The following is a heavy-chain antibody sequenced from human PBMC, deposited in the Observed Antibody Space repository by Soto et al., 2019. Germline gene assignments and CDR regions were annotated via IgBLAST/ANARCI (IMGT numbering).Heavy chain of an antibody. Sequence: GGSLRLSCAASGFTFSGSAMHWVRQASGKGLEWVGRIRSKANSYATAYAASVKGRFTISRDDSKNTAYLQMNSLKTEDTAVYYCTRRLISSSWYQGWFDPWGQGTLVTVSS. V-gene: IGHV3-73*01. CDR3: TRRLISSSWYQGWFDP. D-gene: IGHD6-13*01. J-gene: IGHJ5*02. CDR1: GFTFSGSA. CDR2: IRSKANSYAT.